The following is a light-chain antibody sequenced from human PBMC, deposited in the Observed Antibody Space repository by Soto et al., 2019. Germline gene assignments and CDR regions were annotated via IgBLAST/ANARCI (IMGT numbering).Light chain of an antibody. CDR2: DVS. CDR1: SSDVGGYNY. V-gene: IGLV2-14*01. CDR3: NSYTSSSIHV. Sequence: SVLTQPASVPASPGQSITISCTGTSSDVGGYNYVSWYQQHPGKAPKLMIYDVSNRPSGVSDRFSGSKSGNTASLTVSGLQAEDEADYYCNSYTSSSIHVFGTGTKVTVL. J-gene: IGLJ1*01.